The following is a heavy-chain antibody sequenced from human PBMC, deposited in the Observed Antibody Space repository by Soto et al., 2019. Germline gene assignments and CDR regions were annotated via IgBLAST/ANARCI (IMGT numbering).Heavy chain of an antibody. Sequence: GGSLRLPCAASGFTFSSYWMSWVRQAPGKGLEWVANIKQDGSEKYYVDSVKGRFTISRDNAKNSLYLQMNSLRAEDTAVYYCARDREPRDWPGDAFDIWGQGTMVTVSS. J-gene: IGHJ3*02. CDR3: ARDREPRDWPGDAFDI. CDR2: IKQDGSEK. V-gene: IGHV3-7*01. CDR1: GFTFSSYW. D-gene: IGHD3-9*01.